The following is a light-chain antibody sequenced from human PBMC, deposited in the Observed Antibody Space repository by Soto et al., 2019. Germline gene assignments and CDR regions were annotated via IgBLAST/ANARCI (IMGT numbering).Light chain of an antibody. CDR2: AAS. V-gene: IGKV1-17*03. CDR3: LQHDSFPPT. J-gene: IGKJ5*01. Sequence: DIQMTQSPSAMSTSVGDSVTISCRASQDIGNHLAWFQQKPGKVRQRLIYAASSLQTGVPSRFSGSGSGTDFALTINSLQPEDCATDYWLQHDSFPPTFGQGTRLEIK. CDR1: QDIGNH.